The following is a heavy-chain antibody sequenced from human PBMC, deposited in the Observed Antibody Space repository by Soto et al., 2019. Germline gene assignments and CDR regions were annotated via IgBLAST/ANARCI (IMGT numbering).Heavy chain of an antibody. CDR1: GFTFSSYE. D-gene: IGHD3-3*01. J-gene: IGHJ6*02. CDR3: ARNMYYDFWSGKVNYGMEV. V-gene: IGHV3-48*03. Sequence: GGSLRLSCAASGFTFSSYEMNWVRQAPGKGLEWVSYISSSGSTIYYADSVKGRFTISRDNAKNSLYLQMNSLRAEDTAVYYCARNMYYDFWSGKVNYGMEVWGQGTTVTVS. CDR2: ISSSGSTI.